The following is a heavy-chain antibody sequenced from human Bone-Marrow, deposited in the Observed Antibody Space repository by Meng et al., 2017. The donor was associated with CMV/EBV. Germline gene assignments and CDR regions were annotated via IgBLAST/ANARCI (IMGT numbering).Heavy chain of an antibody. CDR1: GFPFSSFW. J-gene: IGHJ6*01. V-gene: IGHV3-7*01. CDR3: ARVRPEHDYYYGMDV. Sequence: GGSLRLSCEVSGFPFSSFWMSWVRQAPGKGLEWVANIKEDGSETFYVDSVKGRFTISRDNAKNSLYLQMNSLRAEDTAVYYCARVRPEHDYYYGMDVWGQGTTVTSFS. CDR2: IKEDGSET.